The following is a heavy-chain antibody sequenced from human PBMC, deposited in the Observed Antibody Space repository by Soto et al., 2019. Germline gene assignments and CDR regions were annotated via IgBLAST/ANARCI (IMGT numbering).Heavy chain of an antibody. CDR1: GDSISSGGFS. CDR2: IYHSGPS. D-gene: IGHD2-2*01. J-gene: IGHJ4*02. Sequence: QVQLQESGSGLVKPSQTLSLTCAVSGDSISSGGFSWSWIRQPPGKGLEWIGYIYHSGPSFYNPSLKSRVAISVAGSKNQFSLKVNSVTAAATAVYYCARGRLVPAVNFDYWGLGPLVTVSS. CDR3: ARGRLVPAVNFDY. V-gene: IGHV4-30-2*01.